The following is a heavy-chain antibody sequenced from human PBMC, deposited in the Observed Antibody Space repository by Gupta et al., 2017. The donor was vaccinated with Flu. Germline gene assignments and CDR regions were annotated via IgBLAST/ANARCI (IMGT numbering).Heavy chain of an antibody. V-gene: IGHV3-23*01. Sequence: QAPGKGLEWVSVISGSGGSTYYADSVKGRFTISRDNSKNTLYLQMNSLRAEDTAVYYCAKPRPYSNYVLFDYWGQGTLVTVSS. CDR2: ISGSGGST. J-gene: IGHJ4*02. D-gene: IGHD4-4*01. CDR3: AKPRPYSNYVLFDY.